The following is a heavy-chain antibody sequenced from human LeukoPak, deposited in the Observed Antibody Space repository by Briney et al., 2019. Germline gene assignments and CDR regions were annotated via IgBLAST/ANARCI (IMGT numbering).Heavy chain of an antibody. CDR2: INHSGST. Sequence: KPSETLSLSCAVYGGSFSGYYWSWIRQPPGKGLEWIGEINHSGSTNYNPSLKSRVTISVDTSKNQFSLKLSSVTAADTAVYYCARGGAPLVKHRVNWFDPWGQGTLVTVSS. CDR1: GGSFSGYY. D-gene: IGHD2-21*01. V-gene: IGHV4-34*01. J-gene: IGHJ5*02. CDR3: ARGGAPLVKHRVNWFDP.